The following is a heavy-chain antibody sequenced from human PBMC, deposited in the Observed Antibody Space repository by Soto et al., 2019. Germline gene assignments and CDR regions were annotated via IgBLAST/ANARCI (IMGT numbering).Heavy chain of an antibody. D-gene: IGHD1-26*01. CDR2: ISGSGGST. CDR3: AKLVGATTVGGMDV. CDR1: GFTFSSYA. Sequence: PGGSLRLSCAASGFTFSSYAMSWVRQAPGKGLEWVSAISGSGGSTYYADSVKGRFTISRDNSKNTLYLQMNSLRAEDTAVYYCAKLVGATTVGGMDVWGQGTTVTVSS. J-gene: IGHJ6*02. V-gene: IGHV3-23*01.